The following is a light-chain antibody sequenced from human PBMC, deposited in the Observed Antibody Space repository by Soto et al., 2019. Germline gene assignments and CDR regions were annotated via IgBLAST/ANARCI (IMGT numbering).Light chain of an antibody. Sequence: TQSPATLSVAGWEKVTLSCWASETVATNLAWYQQKPGQAPRLLIYGASSRATGIPDRFSGSGSGTDFTLTISRLEPEDFAVYYCQQYGSSPITFGQGTRLEIK. V-gene: IGKV3-20*01. CDR1: ETVATN. J-gene: IGKJ5*01. CDR3: QQYGSSPIT. CDR2: GAS.